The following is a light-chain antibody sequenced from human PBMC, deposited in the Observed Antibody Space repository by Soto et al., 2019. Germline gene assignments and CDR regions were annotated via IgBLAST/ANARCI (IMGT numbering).Light chain of an antibody. V-gene: IGKV3-11*01. J-gene: IGKJ4*01. CDR1: QSVSSY. Sequence: EIVLTQSPATLSLSPGERATLSCRASQSVSSYLAWYQQKPGQAPRLLIYDASNRATGIPARFSGSGSGTDFTLTISSLEPEDFAVYYCQQRSNWLGWTFGGGTKVDIK. CDR3: QQRSNWLGWT. CDR2: DAS.